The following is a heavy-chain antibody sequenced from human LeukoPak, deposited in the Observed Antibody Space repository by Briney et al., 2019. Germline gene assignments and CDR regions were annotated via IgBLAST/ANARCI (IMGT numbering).Heavy chain of an antibody. D-gene: IGHD4-23*01. CDR1: GFTFSTYG. CDR2: ISYDGSNK. J-gene: IGHJ4*02. V-gene: IGHV3-30*18. CDR3: AKGLLGNSQRGYFDY. Sequence: GGSLRLSCAASGFTFSTYGMHWVRQAPGKGLEWVAVISYDGSNKYYADSVKGRFTISRDNSKNTLYLQMNSLRTEDTAVYFCAKGLLGNSQRGYFDYWGQGTLVTVSS.